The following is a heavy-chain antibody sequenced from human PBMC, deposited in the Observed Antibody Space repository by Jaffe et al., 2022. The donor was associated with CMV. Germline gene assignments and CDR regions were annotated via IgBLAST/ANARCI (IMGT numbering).Heavy chain of an antibody. CDR3: TRDGWYNWNYFYYYGMDV. J-gene: IGHJ6*02. D-gene: IGHD1-20*01. V-gene: IGHV3-49*05. CDR1: GFTFGDYA. CDR2: IRSKAYGGTT. Sequence: EVQLVESGGGLVKPGRSLRLSCTASGFTFGDYAMSWFRQAPGKGLEWVGFIRSKAYGGTTEYAASVKGRFTISRDDSKSIAYLQMNSLKTEDTAVYYCTRDGWYNWNYFYYYGMDVWGQGTTVTVSS.